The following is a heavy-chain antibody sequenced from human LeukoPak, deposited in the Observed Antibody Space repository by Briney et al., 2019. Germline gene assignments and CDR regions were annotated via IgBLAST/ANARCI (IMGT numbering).Heavy chain of an antibody. V-gene: IGHV4-59*01. CDR1: GGSISSYY. D-gene: IGHD2-15*01. CDR3: ARGLYCSGGSCYSGLGW. CDR2: IYYSGST. J-gene: IGHJ4*02. Sequence: PSETLSLTCTVSGGSISSYYGSWIRQPPGEGLEWIGYIYYSGSTNYNPSLKSRVTISVDTSKNQFSLKLSSVTAADTAVYYCARGLYCSGGSCYSGLGWWGQGTLVTVSS.